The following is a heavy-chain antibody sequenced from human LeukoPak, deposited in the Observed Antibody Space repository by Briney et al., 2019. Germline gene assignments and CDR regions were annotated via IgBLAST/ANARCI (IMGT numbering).Heavy chain of an antibody. Sequence: GASVKVSCKASGYTFTSYGISWVRQAPGQGLEWMGWISAYNGNTNYAQKLQGRVTMTTDTSTSTAYMELRSLRSDDTAVYYCARISVYYDSSGYFQHGGQGTLVTVSS. CDR2: ISAYNGNT. J-gene: IGHJ1*01. D-gene: IGHD3-22*01. V-gene: IGHV1-18*01. CDR3: ARISVYYDSSGYFQH. CDR1: GYTFTSYG.